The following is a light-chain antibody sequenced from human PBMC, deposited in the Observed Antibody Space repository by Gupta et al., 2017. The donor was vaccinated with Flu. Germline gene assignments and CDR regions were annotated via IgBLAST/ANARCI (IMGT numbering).Light chain of an antibody. V-gene: IGLV1-47*01. J-gene: IGLJ2*01. CDR3: AAWDDSLSGVV. CDR1: VSNIGTFS. CDR2: STD. Sequence: QSVLTQPPSMSGTPGQRVTSSCSGSVSNIGTFSVYWYQQVPGTAPKLLIFSTDHRPSGVPDRLSGSRAGTSASLTISGLRSEDEADYYCAAWDDSLSGVVFGGGTKLTVV.